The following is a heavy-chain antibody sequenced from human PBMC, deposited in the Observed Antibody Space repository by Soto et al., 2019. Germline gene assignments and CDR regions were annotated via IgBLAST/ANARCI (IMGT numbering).Heavy chain of an antibody. CDR1: GFTFSSYA. V-gene: IGHV3-64D*08. D-gene: IGHD5-12*01. J-gene: IGHJ6*02. CDR3: VRTNVEMATIPYYGMEV. CDR2: ISSNGGST. Sequence: GGSLRLSCSASGFTFSSYAMHWVRQAPGKGLEYVSAISSNGGSTYYADSVKGRFTISRDNSKNTLYLQMSSLRAEDTAVYYCVRTNVEMATIPYYGMEVWGQGTTVPVSS.